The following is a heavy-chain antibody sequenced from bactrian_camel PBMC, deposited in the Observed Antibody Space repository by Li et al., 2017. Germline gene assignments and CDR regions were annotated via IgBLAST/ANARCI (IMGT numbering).Heavy chain of an antibody. CDR3: TRDRGLAVPAGSSDY. J-gene: IGHJ4*01. D-gene: IGHD2*01. Sequence: VQLVESGGGSAQAGGSLRLACEASDNVSKYYMAWFRQAPGKEREGVASIDKSGSPTYTYSAKGRFTISRDNAKNMLYLQLNNLKTEDTAMYYCTRDRGLAVPAGSSDYWAQGTQVTVS. CDR1: DNVSKYY. V-gene: IGHV3S53*01. CDR2: IDKSGSP.